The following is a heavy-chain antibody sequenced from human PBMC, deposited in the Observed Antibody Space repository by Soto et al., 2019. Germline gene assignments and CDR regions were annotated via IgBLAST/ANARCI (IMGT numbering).Heavy chain of an antibody. CDR1: GAALNSGNYY. V-gene: IGHV4-31*03. Sequence: PSETLSLTCSVSGAALNSGNYYWSWIRQVPGKGLEWIGHIYVTGAVDYNPSPRDRITISQDTSERQFSLNLRLVTAADTAVYYCARLRIATNNYKWFDPWGHGTLVTVSS. D-gene: IGHD2-21*01. J-gene: IGHJ5*02. CDR3: ARLRIATNNYKWFDP. CDR2: IYVTGAV.